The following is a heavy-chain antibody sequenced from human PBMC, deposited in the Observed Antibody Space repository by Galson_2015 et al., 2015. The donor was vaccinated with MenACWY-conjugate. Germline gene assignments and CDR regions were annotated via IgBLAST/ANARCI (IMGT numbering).Heavy chain of an antibody. CDR3: ARGEGGASLDY. J-gene: IGHJ4*02. CDR2: INAGDGNT. CDR1: GYTFTSYA. D-gene: IGHD1-26*01. V-gene: IGHV1-3*01. Sequence: QSGAEVKKPGESLTISYTASGYTFTSYAMHWVRQAPGQRLEWMGWINAGDGNTKYSQKLQGRVTITRDTSASTAYMELSSLRSEDTAVYYCARGEGGASLDYWGQGTLVTVSS.